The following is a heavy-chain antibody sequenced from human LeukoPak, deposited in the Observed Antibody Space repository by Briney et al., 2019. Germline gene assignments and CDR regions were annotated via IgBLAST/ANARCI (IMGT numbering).Heavy chain of an antibody. V-gene: IGHV3-30-3*01. CDR3: AGTPSSGRANYYYYGMDV. D-gene: IGHD3-10*01. Sequence: PGGSLRLSCAASGFTFSSYAMHWVRQAPGKGLEWVAVISYDGSNKYYADSVKGRFTISRDNSKNTLYLQMNSLRAEDTAVYYCAGTPSSGRANYYYYGMDVWGQGATVTASS. J-gene: IGHJ6*02. CDR2: ISYDGSNK. CDR1: GFTFSSYA.